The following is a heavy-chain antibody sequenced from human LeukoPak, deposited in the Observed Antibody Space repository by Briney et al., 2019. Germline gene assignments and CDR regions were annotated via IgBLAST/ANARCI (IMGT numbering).Heavy chain of an antibody. Sequence: GGSLRLSCAASGFTFSGSALHWVRQASGKGLEWVGRIRSTANSYATAYAASVKGRFTISRDDSKNTAYLQMNSLKTEDTAVYYCTRLGYGDLGGFDYWGQGTLVTVSS. J-gene: IGHJ4*02. CDR2: IRSTANSYAT. V-gene: IGHV3-73*01. D-gene: IGHD4-17*01. CDR3: TRLGYGDLGGFDY. CDR1: GFTFSGSA.